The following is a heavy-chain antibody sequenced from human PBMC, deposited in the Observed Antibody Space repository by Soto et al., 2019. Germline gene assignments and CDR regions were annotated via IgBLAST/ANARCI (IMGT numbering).Heavy chain of an antibody. J-gene: IGHJ6*04. V-gene: IGHV1-8*01. CDR2: MNPNSGNT. D-gene: IGHD2-2*01. CDR1: GYTFTSYD. Sequence: EASVKVSCKASGYTFTSYDINWVRQATGQGLEWMGWMNPNSGNTGYAQNFQGRVTMTRNTSINTAYMELSSLRSEDTAVYFCARSYCSSTSCRQLDVWGKGTTVTVSS. CDR3: ARSYCSSTSCRQLDV.